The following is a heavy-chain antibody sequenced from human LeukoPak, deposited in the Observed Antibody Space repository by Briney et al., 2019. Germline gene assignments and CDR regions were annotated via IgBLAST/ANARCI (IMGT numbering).Heavy chain of an antibody. CDR1: GFTFSSYS. Sequence: GGSLRLSCAASGFTFSSYSMNWVRQAPGKGLEWVSSISSSSSYIYYADSVKGRFTISRDNAKNSLYLQMNSLRAEDTAVYYCARGTAAAGTDCWGQGTLVTVSS. CDR3: ARGTAAAGTDC. CDR2: ISSSSSYI. V-gene: IGHV3-21*01. D-gene: IGHD6-13*01. J-gene: IGHJ4*02.